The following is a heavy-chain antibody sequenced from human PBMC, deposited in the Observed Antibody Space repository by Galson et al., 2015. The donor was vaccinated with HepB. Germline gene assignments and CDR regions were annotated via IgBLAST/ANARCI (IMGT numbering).Heavy chain of an antibody. V-gene: IGHV5-51*01. Sequence: QSGAEVKKPGESLKISCKGSEYNFTNYWIGWVRQMPGKGLEWMGIIYPGDSDTRYSPSFQGQVTISADKSINTAYLQWSSLKASDTAMYYCARGSMIRGVIEPGDIWGQGTMVIVSS. J-gene: IGHJ3*02. D-gene: IGHD3-10*01. CDR2: IYPGDSDT. CDR3: ARGSMIRGVIEPGDI. CDR1: EYNFTNYW.